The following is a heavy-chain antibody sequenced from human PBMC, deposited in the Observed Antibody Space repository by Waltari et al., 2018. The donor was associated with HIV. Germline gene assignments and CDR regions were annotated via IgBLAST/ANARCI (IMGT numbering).Heavy chain of an antibody. Sequence: DVHLVESGGGLVKPGGSLSIPCAASGFNSSDYGMTWVRQAPGKGLEWLSSFSLTTGYIYYTASLKGRFAVSRDNANTAVYFCARGTTTYIARGYDRSAYGHAEGIFDLWGRGTLVTVSS. D-gene: IGHD3-22*01. J-gene: IGHJ4*02. V-gene: IGHV3-21*01. CDR1: GFNSSDYG. CDR2: FSLTTGYI. CDR3: SAYGHAEGIFDL.